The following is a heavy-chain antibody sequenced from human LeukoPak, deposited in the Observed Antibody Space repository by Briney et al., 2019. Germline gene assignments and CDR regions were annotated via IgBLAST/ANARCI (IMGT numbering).Heavy chain of an antibody. CDR2: FDPEDGET. V-gene: IGHV1-24*01. Sequence: ASVKVSCKVSGYTLTELSMHWVRQAPGKGLEWMGGFDPEDGETIYAQKFQGRVTMTEDTSTDTAYMELSSLRSEDTAVYYCATDLLWLRPFDYWAQETRVTVPP. CDR3: ATDLLWLRPFDY. D-gene: IGHD5-12*01. J-gene: IGHJ4*02. CDR1: GYTLTELS.